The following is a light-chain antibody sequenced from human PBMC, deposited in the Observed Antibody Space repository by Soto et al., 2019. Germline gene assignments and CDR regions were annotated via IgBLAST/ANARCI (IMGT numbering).Light chain of an antibody. CDR3: QQYGGLPYT. V-gene: IGKV3-20*01. CDR1: QSVSTTY. CDR2: GAS. Sequence: EIVLTQSPGTLSLSPGERATLSCRASQSVSTTYVAWYQQKPGQATRLLIYGASSRATGIPDRFSGSGSGTDFTLTISRLEPEDFAVYYCQQYGGLPYTFGQGTKVEIK. J-gene: IGKJ2*01.